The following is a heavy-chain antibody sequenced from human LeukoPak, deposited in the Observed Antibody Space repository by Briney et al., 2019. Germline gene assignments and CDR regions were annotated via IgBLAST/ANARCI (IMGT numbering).Heavy chain of an antibody. CDR2: TYYRSKWYN. D-gene: IGHD2-2*01. J-gene: IGHJ5*02. CDR3: ARRLTQYDCFDP. V-gene: IGHV6-1*01. CDR1: GDSVFSNSAA. Sequence: SQTLSLTCAISGDSVFSNSAAWNWIRQSPSRGLEWLGRTYYRSKWYNDYAVSVRGRITVNPDTSKNQFSLHLNSVTPEDTAVYYCARRLTQYDCFDPWGQGILVTVSS.